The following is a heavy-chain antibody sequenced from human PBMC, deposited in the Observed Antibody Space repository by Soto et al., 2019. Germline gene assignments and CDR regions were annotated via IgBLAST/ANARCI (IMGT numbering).Heavy chain of an antibody. J-gene: IGHJ6*02. CDR3: ARGSIAAAGNYYYYGMDV. CDR1: GGTFSSYT. V-gene: IGHV1-69*02. D-gene: IGHD6-13*01. CDR2: IIPILGIA. Sequence: QVQLVQSGAEVKKPGSSVKVSCKASGGTFSSYTISWVRQAPGQGLEWMGRIIPILGIANYAQKFQGRVTITADQYTSTAYMELSSLRSEDTAVYYCARGSIAAAGNYYYYGMDVWGQGTTVTVSS.